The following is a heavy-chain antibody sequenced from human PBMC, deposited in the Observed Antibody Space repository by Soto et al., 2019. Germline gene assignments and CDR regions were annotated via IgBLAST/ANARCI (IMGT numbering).Heavy chain of an antibody. J-gene: IGHJ4*02. D-gene: IGHD3-16*01. CDR2: VNPDGSTT. Sequence: EVQVVESGGGLVQPGGSLRLSCAASGFTFSSYWMPWARQAPGEGLVWVARVNPDGSTTNYADSVKGRFTVSRDNATNTVYLQVNSLTAGDTATYYCARGGLDAYYQDNWGQGTLVTVSS. V-gene: IGHV3-74*01. CDR3: ARGGLDAYYQDN. CDR1: GFTFSSYW.